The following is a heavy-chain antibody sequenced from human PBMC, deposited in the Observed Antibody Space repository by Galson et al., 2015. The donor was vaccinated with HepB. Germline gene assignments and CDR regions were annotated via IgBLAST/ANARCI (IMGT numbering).Heavy chain of an antibody. D-gene: IGHD6-19*01. V-gene: IGHV2-5*02. CDR3: AHTFYSGGWYDSHYFDY. J-gene: IGHJ4*02. CDR1: GFSLSTYGVG. CDR2: IYWDGDK. Sequence: PALVKPTQTLTLTCTFSGFSLSTYGVGVGWIRQPPGKALEWLALIYWDGDKRYSPFLERRLSITMDTSKTQVVLTLTNMDPVDTATYYCAHTFYSGGWYDSHYFDYWGQGALVTVSS.